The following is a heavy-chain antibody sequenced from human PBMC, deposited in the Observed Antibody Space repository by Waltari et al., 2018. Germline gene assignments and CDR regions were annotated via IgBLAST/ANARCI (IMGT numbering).Heavy chain of an antibody. CDR2: IRYDGSNK. Sequence: QVQLVESGGGVVQTGGSLRLSCAASGFTFSSYGMHWVRQAPGKGLEWVAFIRYDGSNKYYADSVKGRFTISRDNSKNTLYLQMNSLRAEDTAVYYCAKDRWFDPWGQGTLVTVSS. CDR3: AKDRWFDP. V-gene: IGHV3-30*02. J-gene: IGHJ5*02. CDR1: GFTFSSYG.